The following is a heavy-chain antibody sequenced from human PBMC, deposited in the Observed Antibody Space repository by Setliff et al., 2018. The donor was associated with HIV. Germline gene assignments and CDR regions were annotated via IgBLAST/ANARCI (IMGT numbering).Heavy chain of an antibody. CDR3: ARLGIGRYCNISSCYLNQ. CDR1: GFTFSSYA. D-gene: IGHD6-19*01. V-gene: IGHV3-23*01. CDR2: ISASGGST. J-gene: IGHJ4*02. Sequence: GGSLRLSCAASGFTFSSYAMSWVRQAPGKGLEWVSAISASGGSTYYADFVKGRFTISRDNSKNTLYLQMNSLRAYDTAVYYCARLGIGRYCNISSCYLNQWGQGTLVTVSS.